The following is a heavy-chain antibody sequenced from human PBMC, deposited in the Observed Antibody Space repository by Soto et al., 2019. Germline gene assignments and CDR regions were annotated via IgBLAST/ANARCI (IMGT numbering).Heavy chain of an antibody. D-gene: IGHD1-1*01. Sequence: ASVKVSCKASVYAFTSYGVSWVRQAPGQGLEWMGWISAYNGNTNYAQKFQGRVTMTTDTSTSTAYMELKSLTSGDTALYYCGRDSHGTMDPWGQGTLVTVSS. CDR1: VYAFTSYG. V-gene: IGHV1-18*01. CDR3: GRDSHGTMDP. J-gene: IGHJ4*02. CDR2: ISAYNGNT.